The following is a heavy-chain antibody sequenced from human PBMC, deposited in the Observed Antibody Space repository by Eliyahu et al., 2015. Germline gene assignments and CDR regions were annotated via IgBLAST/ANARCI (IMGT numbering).Heavy chain of an antibody. D-gene: IGHD3-3*01. J-gene: IGHJ4*02. CDR2: IKSKTDGGTT. Sequence: EVQLVESGGGLVKPGGSLRLSCAASGFTXXNAXXXXVRQAPGKGLEWVGRIKSKTDGGTTDYAAPVKGRFTISRDDSKNTLYLQMNSLKTEDTAVYYCTTSGGYDFWSGYYSLMGMCWGQGTLVTVSS. CDR1: GFTXXNAX. V-gene: IGHV3-15*01. CDR3: TTSGGYDFWSGYYSLMGMC.